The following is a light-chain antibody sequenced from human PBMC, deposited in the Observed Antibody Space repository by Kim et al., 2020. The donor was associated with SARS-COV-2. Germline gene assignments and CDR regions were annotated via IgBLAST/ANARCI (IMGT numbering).Light chain of an antibody. Sequence: EIVLTQSPGTLSLSAGERATPSCRTSQSISSSHLAWYQQKPGQPPRLLIYGASSRATGIADRFSGSGSGADFTLTISRLEPEDFALYYCQQYDSSPVTFGQGTKVDIK. J-gene: IGKJ1*01. CDR1: QSISSSH. CDR3: QQYDSSPVT. CDR2: GAS. V-gene: IGKV3-20*01.